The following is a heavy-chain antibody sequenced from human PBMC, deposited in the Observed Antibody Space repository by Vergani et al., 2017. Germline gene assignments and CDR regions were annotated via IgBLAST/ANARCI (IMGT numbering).Heavy chain of an antibody. CDR3: ARVPIYDSSGYYSYYYYMDV. CDR1: VFMFDDYG. D-gene: IGHD3-22*01. V-gene: IGHV3-20*01. CDR2: INWNGGST. Sequence: EVQLVESGGGVVRPGGSLRLSCAASVFMFDDYGMSWVRQAPGKGLEWVSGINWNGGSTGSADSVKGRFTISRDNAKNSLYLQMSSLRAEDTALYHCARVPIYDSSGYYSYYYYMDVWGKGPTVTVSS. J-gene: IGHJ6*03.